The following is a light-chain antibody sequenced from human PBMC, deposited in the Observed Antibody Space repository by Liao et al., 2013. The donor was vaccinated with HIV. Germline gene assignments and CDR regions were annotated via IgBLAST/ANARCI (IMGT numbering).Light chain of an antibody. CDR3: QVWDRSSDHYV. CDR2: QDS. J-gene: IGLJ1*01. V-gene: IGLV3-1*01. Sequence: SYELTQLPSVSVSPGQTASISCSGVDLGDKYVSWYRQQPGQSPALLIYQDSKRPSGIPGRFSGSTSGNTATLTISGTQSVDEADYYCQVWDRSSDHYVFGTGTKVTVL. CDR1: DLGDKY.